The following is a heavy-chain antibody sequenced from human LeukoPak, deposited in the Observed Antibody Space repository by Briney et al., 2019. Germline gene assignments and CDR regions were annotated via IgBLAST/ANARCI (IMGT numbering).Heavy chain of an antibody. CDR3: ARGGGYDFWSGYYPSDY. V-gene: IGHV4-59*01. D-gene: IGHD3-3*01. Sequence: SETLSLTCTVSGGSISSYYWSWIRQPPGKGLEWIGYIYYSGSTNYNPSLKSRVTISVDTSKNQFSLKLSSVTAADTAVYYCARGGGYDFWSGYYPSDYWGQGTLVTVSS. J-gene: IGHJ4*02. CDR2: IYYSGST. CDR1: GGSISSYY.